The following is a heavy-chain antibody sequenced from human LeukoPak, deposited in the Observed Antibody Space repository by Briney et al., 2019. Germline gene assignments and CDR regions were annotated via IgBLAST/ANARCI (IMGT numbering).Heavy chain of an antibody. CDR3: TTASDCSGGSCYFGY. J-gene: IGHJ4*02. CDR2: IKSKTDGGTT. D-gene: IGHD2-15*01. V-gene: IGHV3-15*01. Sequence: GGSLRLSCAASGFTFSNAWMSWVRQAPGKGLEWVGRIKSKTDGGTTDYAAPVKGRFTISRDDSKNTLYLQMNSLKTEDTAVYYCTTASDCSGGSCYFGYWGQGTLVTVSS. CDR1: GFTFSNAW.